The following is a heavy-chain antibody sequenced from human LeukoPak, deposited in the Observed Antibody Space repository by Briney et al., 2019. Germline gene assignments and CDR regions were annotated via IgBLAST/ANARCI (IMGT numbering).Heavy chain of an antibody. J-gene: IGHJ2*01. Sequence: PSETLSLTCTVSGGSISSYYWSWIRQPPGKGLEWSGYIYTSGSTNYNPSLKSRVTISVDTSKNQFSLKLSSVTAADTAVYYCARRGWLRGYLYWYFDLWGRGTQVTVSS. D-gene: IGHD6-19*01. CDR2: IYTSGST. V-gene: IGHV4-4*09. CDR3: ARRGWLRGYLYWYFDL. CDR1: GGSISSYY.